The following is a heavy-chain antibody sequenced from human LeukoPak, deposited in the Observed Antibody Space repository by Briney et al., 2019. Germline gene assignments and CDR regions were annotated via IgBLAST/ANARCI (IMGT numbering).Heavy chain of an antibody. V-gene: IGHV3-23*01. CDR1: GFTFSSDA. J-gene: IGHJ5*02. D-gene: IGHD6-13*01. CDR3: AKAFSNSWQFDP. Sequence: GGSLRLSCAASGFTFSSDAMTWVRQASGKGLEGVSSISDRGDESYYADFVKGRFTISRDNYKNTLYLQMNNLRVEDTALYYCAKAFSNSWQFDPWGQGTLVTVSS. CDR2: ISDRGDES.